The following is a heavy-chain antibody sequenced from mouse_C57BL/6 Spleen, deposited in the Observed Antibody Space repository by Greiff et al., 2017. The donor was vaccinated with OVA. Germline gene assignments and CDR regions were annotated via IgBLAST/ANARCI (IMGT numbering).Heavy chain of an antibody. Sequence: QVQLQQPGAELVKPGASVKLSCKASGYTFTSYWMQWVKQRPGQGLEWIGEIDPSDSYTNYNQKFKGKATLTVDPSSSTAYMQLSSLTSEDSAVYYCATYYSNPYFDYWGQGTTLTVSS. J-gene: IGHJ2*01. D-gene: IGHD2-5*01. CDR1: GYTFTSYW. CDR3: ATYYSNPYFDY. CDR2: IDPSDSYT. V-gene: IGHV1-50*01.